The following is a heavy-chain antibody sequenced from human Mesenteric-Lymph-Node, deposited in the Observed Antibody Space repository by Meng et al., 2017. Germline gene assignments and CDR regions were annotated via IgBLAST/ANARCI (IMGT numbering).Heavy chain of an antibody. CDR1: GFTFSSYW. CDR3: ARKYYDILTGYSITDY. V-gene: IGHV3-23*01. D-gene: IGHD3-9*01. Sequence: RGSLRLSCAASGFTFSSYWMSWVRQAPGKGLEWVSAISGSGGSTYYADSVKGRFTISRDNAKNSLYLQMNSLRAEDTAVYYCARKYYDILTGYSITDYWGQGTLVTVSS. CDR2: ISGSGGST. J-gene: IGHJ4*02.